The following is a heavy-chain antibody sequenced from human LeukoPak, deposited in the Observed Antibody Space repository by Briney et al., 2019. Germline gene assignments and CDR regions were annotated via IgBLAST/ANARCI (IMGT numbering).Heavy chain of an antibody. V-gene: IGHV4-39*07. CDR2: IYYSGGT. CDR1: GGSISSSSYY. D-gene: IGHD3-22*01. J-gene: IGHJ4*02. CDR3: ARVVIVGRAIDY. Sequence: SETLSLTCTVSGGSISSSSYYWGWIRQPPGKGLEWIGSIYYSGGTYYNPSLKSRVTISVDTSKNQFSLKLSSVTAADTAVYYCARVVIVGRAIDYRGQGTLVTVSS.